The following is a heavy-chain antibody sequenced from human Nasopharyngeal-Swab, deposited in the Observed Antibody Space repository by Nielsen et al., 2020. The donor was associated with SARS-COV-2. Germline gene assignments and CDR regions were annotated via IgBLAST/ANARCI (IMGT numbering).Heavy chain of an antibody. J-gene: IGHJ4*02. Sequence: WIRQPTGRGLEWIGSIYYSGSTYYNPSLKSRVTISVDTSKNQFSLKLSSVTAADTAVYYCARLDPYSSRDDYWGQGTLVTVSS. CDR2: IYYSGST. CDR3: ARLDPYSSRDDY. D-gene: IGHD6-13*01. V-gene: IGHV4-39*01.